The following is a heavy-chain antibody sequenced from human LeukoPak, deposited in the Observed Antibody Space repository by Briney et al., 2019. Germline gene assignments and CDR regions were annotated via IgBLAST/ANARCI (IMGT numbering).Heavy chain of an antibody. V-gene: IGHV3-48*03. CDR1: GFTFSSYE. D-gene: IGHD6-19*01. CDR3: ARESIAVAGAPFDY. CDR2: ISSGSTI. J-gene: IGHJ4*02. Sequence: GGSLRLSCAASGFTFSSYEMNWVRQAPGKGLEWVSYISSGSTIYDADSVKGRFTISRDNAKNSLYLQMNSLRAEDTAVFYCARESIAVAGAPFDYWGQGTLVTVSS.